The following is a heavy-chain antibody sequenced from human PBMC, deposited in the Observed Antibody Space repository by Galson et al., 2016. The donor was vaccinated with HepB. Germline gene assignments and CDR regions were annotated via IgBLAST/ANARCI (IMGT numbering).Heavy chain of an antibody. V-gene: IGHV3-48*04. CDR1: GLIFSRYS. CDR3: ARGVRQQLVWYYYYAMDV. D-gene: IGHD6-13*01. Sequence: SLRLSCAASGLIFSRYSMNWVRQAPGKGLEWVSYIVSGSDTIYYADSVKGRFTISRDNAKNSLYLQMSSLRVEDTAIYYCARGVRQQLVWYYYYAMDVWGQGTTVTVAS. CDR2: IVSGSDTI. J-gene: IGHJ6*02.